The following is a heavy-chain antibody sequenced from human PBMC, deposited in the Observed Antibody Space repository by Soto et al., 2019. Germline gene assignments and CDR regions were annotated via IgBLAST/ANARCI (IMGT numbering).Heavy chain of an antibody. CDR2: ISSSSSTI. Sequence: PGGSLRLSCAASGFTFSSYSINWVRQAPWKGLEWVSYISSSSSTIYYADSVKGRFTISRDNAKKSLYLQMNSLRDEDTAVYYCARDTSCGGDCYYGRFQHWGQGTLVTVSS. CDR3: ARDTSCGGDCYYGRFQH. D-gene: IGHD2-21*02. J-gene: IGHJ1*01. CDR1: GFTFSSYS. V-gene: IGHV3-48*02.